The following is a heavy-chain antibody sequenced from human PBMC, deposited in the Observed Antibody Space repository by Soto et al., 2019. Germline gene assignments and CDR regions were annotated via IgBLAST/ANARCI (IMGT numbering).Heavy chain of an antibody. Sequence: QVQLVQSGAEVKKPGASVKVCSKASGYSFISSDINWVRQATGQGLEWMGWMNPNSGKTGYAQKFQGRVTMTRNTSISTVYMELSSLRSEDTAVYYCARGSRFGVMDVWGQGTTVTVSS. D-gene: IGHD3-10*01. CDR3: ARGSRFGVMDV. CDR2: MNPNSGKT. J-gene: IGHJ6*02. V-gene: IGHV1-8*01. CDR1: GYSFISSD.